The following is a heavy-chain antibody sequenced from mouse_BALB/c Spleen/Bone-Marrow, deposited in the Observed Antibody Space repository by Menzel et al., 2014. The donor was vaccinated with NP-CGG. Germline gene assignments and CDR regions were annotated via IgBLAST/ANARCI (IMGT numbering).Heavy chain of an antibody. CDR1: GFTFSSYT. CDR3: ARGNGFAY. V-gene: IGHV5-12-2*01. J-gene: IGHJ3*01. Sequence: EVKLMESGGGLVQPGGSLRLSCAASGFTFSSYTMSWVRQTPEKRLDWVAYISNGGGSTYYPDTVKGRFTISRDNAKNTLYLQMSSLKSEDTAMYYCARGNGFAYWGQGTLVTASA. CDR2: ISNGGGST.